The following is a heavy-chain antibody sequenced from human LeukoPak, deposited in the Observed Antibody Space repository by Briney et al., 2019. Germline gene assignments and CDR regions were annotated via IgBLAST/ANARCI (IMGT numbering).Heavy chain of an antibody. CDR2: INPSGGST. D-gene: IGHD6-13*01. CDR3: ARGTRIAAAGRRGYWYSDL. CDR1: GYTFTSYY. J-gene: IGHJ2*01. V-gene: IGHV1-46*01. Sequence: ASVKVSCKASGYTFTSYYMHWVRQAPGQGLEWMGIINPSGGSTSYAQKFQGRVTMTRDTSTSTVYMELSSLRSEDTAVYYCARGTRIAAAGRRGYWYSDLWGRGTLVTVSS.